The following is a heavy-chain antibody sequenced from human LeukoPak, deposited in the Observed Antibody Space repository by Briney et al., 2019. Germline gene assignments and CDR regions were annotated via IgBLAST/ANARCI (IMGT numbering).Heavy chain of an antibody. J-gene: IGHJ3*02. Sequence: PSETLSLTCTVSGGSISSHYWSWIRLPAGKGLEWIGRIYTSGSTNYNPSLKSRVTISVDTSKNQFSLKLSSVTAADTAVYYCASGGYQLHHDAFDIWGQGTMVTVSS. D-gene: IGHD2-2*01. CDR2: IYTSGST. CDR3: ASGGYQLHHDAFDI. CDR1: GGSISSHY. V-gene: IGHV4-4*07.